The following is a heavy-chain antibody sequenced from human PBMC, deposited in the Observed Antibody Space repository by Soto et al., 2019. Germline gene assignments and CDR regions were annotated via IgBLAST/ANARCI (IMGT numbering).Heavy chain of an antibody. Sequence: EVQLVESGGDLAQRGGSLRLSCAASGFPFSSCWMHWVRHTPGKGLDWVARISGDGVTTYYADSVTGRFTVSRDNAKNTLSLQISGLRADDTAVYYCAREYYGLLTGYYTDYWGQGTLVSVSS. D-gene: IGHD3-9*01. CDR1: GFPFSSCW. CDR2: ISGDGVTT. CDR3: AREYYGLLTGYYTDY. V-gene: IGHV3-74*01. J-gene: IGHJ4*02.